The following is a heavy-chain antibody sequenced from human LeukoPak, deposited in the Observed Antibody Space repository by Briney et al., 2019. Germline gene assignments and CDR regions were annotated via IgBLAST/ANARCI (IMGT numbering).Heavy chain of an antibody. CDR2: IIPIFGTA. CDR3: ARATSYYYGMDV. V-gene: IGHV1-69*01. D-gene: IGHD1-26*01. J-gene: IGHJ6*02. Sequence: PGGSLRLSCAASGFTFSSYAISWVRQAPGQGLEWMGGIIPIFGTANYAQKFQGRVTITADESTSTAYMELSSLRSEDTAVYYCARATSYYYGMDVWGQGTTVTVSS. CDR1: GFTFSSYA.